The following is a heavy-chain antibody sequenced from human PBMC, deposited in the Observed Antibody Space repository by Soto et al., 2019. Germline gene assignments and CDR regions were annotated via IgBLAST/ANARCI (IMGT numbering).Heavy chain of an antibody. CDR2: ISYNGGNI. CDR3: AKGMVMVVAATYGMDV. Sequence: GGSLRLSCAASGFSFDGYAMHWVRQAPGMGLEWVSGISYNGGNIEYADSVKGRFTISRDNAKNSLYVEMNSLRPEDTALYYCAKGMVMVVAATYGMDVWGQGTTVTVSS. J-gene: IGHJ6*02. V-gene: IGHV3-9*01. CDR1: GFSFDGYA. D-gene: IGHD2-15*01.